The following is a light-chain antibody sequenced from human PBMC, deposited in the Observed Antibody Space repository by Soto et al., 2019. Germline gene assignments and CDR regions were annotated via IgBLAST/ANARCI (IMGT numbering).Light chain of an antibody. Sequence: DIRMTQSPSTLSASVGDRVTITCRASQNIGTWLAWYQQKPGKGPDLLIYDASTLESGVPSRFSGSGSGTEFTLTISSLQPGDFATYYCQQRGDSWSFGQGTKVEIE. CDR3: QQRGDSWS. V-gene: IGKV1-5*01. CDR2: DAS. CDR1: QNIGTW. J-gene: IGKJ1*01.